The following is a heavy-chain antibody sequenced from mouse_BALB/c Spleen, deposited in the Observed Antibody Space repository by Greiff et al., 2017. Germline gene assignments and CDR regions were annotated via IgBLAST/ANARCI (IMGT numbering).Heavy chain of an antibody. Sequence: QVQLQQSGAELVRPGVSVKISCKGSGYTFTDYAMHWVKQSHAKSLEWIGVISTYYGDASYNQKFKGKATMTVDKSSSTAYMELARLTSEDSAIYYCASGGPSFDYWGQGTTLTVSS. J-gene: IGHJ2*01. CDR1: GYTFTDYA. V-gene: IGHV1S137*01. CDR2: ISTYYGDA. CDR3: ASGGPSFDY.